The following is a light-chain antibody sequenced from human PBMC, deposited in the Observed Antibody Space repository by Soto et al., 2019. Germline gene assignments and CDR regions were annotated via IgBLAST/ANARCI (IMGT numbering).Light chain of an antibody. J-gene: IGKJ5*01. V-gene: IGKV1D-12*01. CDR2: GAT. CDR3: QQTNSFPIT. CDR1: QGIGTW. Sequence: DVQVTQSPSFVSASVGDRVTITCRASQGIGTWLAWYQQKPGQAPNLLIYGATNLQDGVPSRFSGSGLGTQFTLTIFSLQPEDSASYYCQQTNSFPITFGQGTRLEI.